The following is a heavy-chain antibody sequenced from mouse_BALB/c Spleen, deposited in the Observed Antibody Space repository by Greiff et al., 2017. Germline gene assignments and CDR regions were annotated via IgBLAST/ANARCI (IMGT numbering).Heavy chain of an antibody. J-gene: IGHJ1*01. CDR2: SYWDDDK. CDR1: GFSLSTSGMG. Sequence: QVTLKVSGPGILQPSQTLSLTCSFSGFSLSTSGMGGSWIRQPSGKGLEWLAHSYWDDDKRYNPSLKSRLTISKDTSSNQVFLKITSVDTADTATYYCARREYGNPWYFDVWGAGTTVTVSS. V-gene: IGHV8-12*01. CDR3: ARREYGNPWYFDV. D-gene: IGHD2-10*02.